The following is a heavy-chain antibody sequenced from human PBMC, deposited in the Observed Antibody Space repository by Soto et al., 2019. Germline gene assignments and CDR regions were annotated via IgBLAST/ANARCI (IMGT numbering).Heavy chain of an antibody. J-gene: IGHJ6*02. D-gene: IGHD3-10*01. CDR2: IRGFSPYT. CDR1: GFTFRTYT. Sequence: PGGSLRLSCISSGFTFRTYTMNWVRQAPGKGLEWVSGIRGFSPYTFYAESVKGRFTNSRDNAKNSLYLQMNSLRAEDTAVYYCARDRGYDAHDYYYNAMDVWGQGTTVTVSS. V-gene: IGHV3-21*01. CDR3: ARDRGYDAHDYYYNAMDV.